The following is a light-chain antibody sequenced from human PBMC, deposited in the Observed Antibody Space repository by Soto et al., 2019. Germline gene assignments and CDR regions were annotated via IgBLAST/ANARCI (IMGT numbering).Light chain of an antibody. Sequence: QSALTQPASVSGSLGQSITISYTGTSSDVGGYNYVSWYQQHPGKDPKVVIFEVTNRPSGVSSRFSGSKSGNTASLTVSGLQAEDEGDYYCSSYTSSSTVVFGGGTKLTVL. CDR3: SSYTSSSTVV. V-gene: IGLV2-14*01. CDR1: SSDVGGYNY. CDR2: EVT. J-gene: IGLJ2*01.